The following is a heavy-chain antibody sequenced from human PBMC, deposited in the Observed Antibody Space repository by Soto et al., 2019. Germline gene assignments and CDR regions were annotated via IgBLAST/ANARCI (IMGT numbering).Heavy chain of an antibody. D-gene: IGHD3-22*01. J-gene: IGHJ5*02. CDR1: GYKFTSSW. Sequence: PGESLKISCRTSGYKFTSSWIAWVRQKPGKGLEWMGIIFPSDSDTRYSPSFQGQVTIPADRSTSTVFLQWASLKASDTAVYFCARKDKSGYFNWFDPWGQGTLVTVLL. CDR2: IFPSDSDT. CDR3: ARKDKSGYFNWFDP. V-gene: IGHV5-51*01.